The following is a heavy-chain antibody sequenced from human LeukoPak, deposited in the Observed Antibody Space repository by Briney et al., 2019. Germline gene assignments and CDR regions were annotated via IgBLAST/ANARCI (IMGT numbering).Heavy chain of an antibody. CDR2: ISTFNGNT. Sequence: ASVMVSCKASGYTFSSYGITWVRQAPGQGLEWMGWISTFNGNTNYAQNLQGRVTMTADTSTSTAYMELRSLISDDTAVYYCARGRGSTSRYWGQGTLVTVSS. CDR3: ARGRGSTSRY. CDR1: GYTFSSYG. V-gene: IGHV1-18*01. D-gene: IGHD5-12*01. J-gene: IGHJ4*02.